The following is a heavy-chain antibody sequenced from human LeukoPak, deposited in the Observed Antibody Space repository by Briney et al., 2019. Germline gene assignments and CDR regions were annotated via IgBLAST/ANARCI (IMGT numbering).Heavy chain of an antibody. CDR3: ATRIAAAGAFDY. CDR2: IYYSGST. D-gene: IGHD6-13*01. J-gene: IGHJ4*02. V-gene: IGHV4-59*01. CDR1: GGSISSYY. Sequence: SETLSLTCTVPGGSISSYYWSWIRQPPGKGLEWIGYIYYSGSTNYNPSLKSRVTISVDTSKNQFSLKLSSVTAADTAVYYCATRIAAAGAFDYWGQGTLVTVSS.